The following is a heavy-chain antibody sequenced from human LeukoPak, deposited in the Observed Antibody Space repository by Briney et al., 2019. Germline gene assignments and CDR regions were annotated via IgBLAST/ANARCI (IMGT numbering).Heavy chain of an antibody. CDR3: GKIYPRFGGVIITYYYYGRDV. Sequence: PGGSLRLSCAVSGFTFSSYAMHWVRQAPGKGLEWVAVISYDGSNKYYADSVKGRFTISRDNSKNTLYLQMNSLRAEDTAVYYCGKIYPRFGGVIITYYYYGRDVGAKGPRVPVP. V-gene: IGHV3-30-3*01. D-gene: IGHD3-10*01. CDR1: GFTFSSYA. J-gene: IGHJ6*04. CDR2: ISYDGSNK.